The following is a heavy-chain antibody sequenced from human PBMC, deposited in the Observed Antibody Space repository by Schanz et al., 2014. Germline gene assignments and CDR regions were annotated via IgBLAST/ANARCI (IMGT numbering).Heavy chain of an antibody. J-gene: IGHJ6*02. CDR3: ARDSGPYYDKSMDV. CDR2: IWYDGSNK. D-gene: IGHD3-9*01. CDR1: GFIFSSYG. Sequence: VQLVESGGGLVKPGRSLRLSCAASGFIFSSYGLHWVRQAPGKGLEWVAFIWYDGSNKYYADSVKGRFTISRDNSKNTLYLQMNSLRAEDTALYYCARDSGPYYDKSMDVWGQGTTVAVSS. V-gene: IGHV3-33*01.